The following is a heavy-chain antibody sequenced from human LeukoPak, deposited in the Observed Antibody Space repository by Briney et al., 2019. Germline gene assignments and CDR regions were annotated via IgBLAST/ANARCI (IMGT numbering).Heavy chain of an antibody. Sequence: GGSLRLSCAASGFTFSSYGMHWVRQAPGKGLEWVAFIRDDGSNKYYADSVNGRFTIFRDNFKNTQYLQMNSRRAEDTAVYYCAKDFTAGDAFDIWGQGTMVTVSS. CDR2: IRDDGSNK. CDR1: GFTFSSYG. J-gene: IGHJ3*02. V-gene: IGHV3-30*02. D-gene: IGHD3-10*01. CDR3: AKDFTAGDAFDI.